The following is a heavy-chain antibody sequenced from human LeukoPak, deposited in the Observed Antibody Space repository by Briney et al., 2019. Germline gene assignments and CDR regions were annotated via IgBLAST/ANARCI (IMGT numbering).Heavy chain of an antibody. D-gene: IGHD3-10*01. V-gene: IGHV4-30-4*08. Sequence: SETLSLTCTVSGDSISRGDYYWSWIRQPPGKGLEWIGYIYYSGSTYYNPSLKSRVTISVDTSKNQFSLKLSSVTAADTAVYYCARSNYYGSGSYNYWGQGTLVTVSS. CDR2: IYYSGST. CDR3: ARSNYYGSGSYNY. CDR1: GDSISRGDYY. J-gene: IGHJ4*02.